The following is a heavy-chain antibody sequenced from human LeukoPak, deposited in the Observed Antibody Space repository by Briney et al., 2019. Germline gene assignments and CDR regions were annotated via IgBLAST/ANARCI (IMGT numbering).Heavy chain of an antibody. CDR2: INTDGSST. CDR1: GFTFSSYW. Sequence: GGSLRLSCAASGFTFSSYWMHWVRQAPGKGLVWVSRINTDGSSTSYADSVKGRFTISRDNAKNTLYLQMHSLRAEDTAIYYCARAYSSSYYVYWYFDLWGRGTLVTVSS. J-gene: IGHJ2*01. V-gene: IGHV3-74*01. CDR3: ARAYSSSYYVYWYFDL. D-gene: IGHD6-13*01.